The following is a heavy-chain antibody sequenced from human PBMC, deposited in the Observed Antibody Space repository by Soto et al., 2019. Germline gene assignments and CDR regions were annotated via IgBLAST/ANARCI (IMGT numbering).Heavy chain of an antibody. CDR2: IYYSGST. D-gene: IGHD3-10*01. J-gene: IGHJ4*02. CDR3: ARMGYYYGSGTVDY. Sequence: QVQLQESGPGLVKPSQTLSLTCTVSGGSISSGDYYWSWIRQPPGKGLECIGYIYYSGSTYYNPSLKSRVTISVDKSKSQFSLKLSSVTAADTAVYYCARMGYYYGSGTVDYWGQGTLVTVSS. V-gene: IGHV4-30-4*01. CDR1: GGSISSGDYY.